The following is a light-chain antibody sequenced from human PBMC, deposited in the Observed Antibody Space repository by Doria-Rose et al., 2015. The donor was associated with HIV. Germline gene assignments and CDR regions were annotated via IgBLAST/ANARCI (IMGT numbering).Light chain of an antibody. CDR1: SSNIGNNY. Sequence: QSVLTQPPSVSAAPGQKVIISCSGSSSNIGNNYVSWYQQFPGTAPKLLIYDNKQRPSGIPDRFSGSKSGTSATLDITGLQTADEADYYCGTWDSSLSTGVFGGGTKLTVL. CDR3: GTWDSSLSTGV. V-gene: IGLV1-51*01. CDR2: DNK. J-gene: IGLJ3*02.